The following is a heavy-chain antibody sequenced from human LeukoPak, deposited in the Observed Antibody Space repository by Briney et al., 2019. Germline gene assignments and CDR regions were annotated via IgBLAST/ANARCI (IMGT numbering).Heavy chain of an antibody. Sequence: SETLSLTCTVSGGSISSSSYYWGWIRQPPGKGLEWIGSIYYSGSTYYNPSLKSRVTISVDTSKNQFSLKLSSVTAADTAVYYCARHRTYYYDSSGYYSNWYFDLWGRGTLVTVSS. J-gene: IGHJ2*01. CDR3: ARHRTYYYDSSGYYSNWYFDL. D-gene: IGHD3-22*01. CDR1: GGSISSSSYY. CDR2: IYYSGST. V-gene: IGHV4-39*01.